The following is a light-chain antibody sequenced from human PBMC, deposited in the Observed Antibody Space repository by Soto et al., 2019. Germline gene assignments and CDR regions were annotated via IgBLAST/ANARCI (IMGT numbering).Light chain of an antibody. V-gene: IGKV3-20*01. CDR1: QSVSNNY. Sequence: EIVLTQSPGTLSLSPGERGILSCRASQSVSNNYLAWYKQKPGQAPRLLIYGAYTRVTGIPDRFSGSGSGTDFTLTISRLEPEDFAVYYCQQYGSSPLTFGPGTKVYIK. J-gene: IGKJ3*01. CDR2: GAY. CDR3: QQYGSSPLT.